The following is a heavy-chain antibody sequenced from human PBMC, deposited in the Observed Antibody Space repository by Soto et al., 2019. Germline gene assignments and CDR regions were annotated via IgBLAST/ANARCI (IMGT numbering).Heavy chain of an antibody. CDR2: INPDGNVG. Sequence: EVQLLGSGGGLVQPGGSLRLSCVGSGFTFSTYWMNWVRQAPGKGLEWVANINPDGNVGTYVDSVRGRFTTSRDNAKNSLDLQMNSLRADDTAVYFCAGWGGHDYNYWGQGIMVTVSS. D-gene: IGHD4-4*01. J-gene: IGHJ4*02. V-gene: IGHV3-7*03. CDR1: GFTFSTYW. CDR3: AGWGGHDYNY.